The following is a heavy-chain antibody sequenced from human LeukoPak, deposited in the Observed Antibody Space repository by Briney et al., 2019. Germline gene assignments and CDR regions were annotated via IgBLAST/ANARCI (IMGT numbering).Heavy chain of an antibody. CDR1: GYTFTSYD. V-gene: IGHV1-2*02. D-gene: IGHD4-11*01. CDR3: AALLMTTVTARGNYYYMDV. CDR2: MNPNSGGT. Sequence: ASVKVSCKASGYTFTSYDINWVRQATGQGLEWMGWMNPNSGGTNYAQKFQGRVTMTRDASISTAYMELSRLRSDDTAVYYCAALLMTTVTARGNYYYMDVWGKGTTVTVSS. J-gene: IGHJ6*03.